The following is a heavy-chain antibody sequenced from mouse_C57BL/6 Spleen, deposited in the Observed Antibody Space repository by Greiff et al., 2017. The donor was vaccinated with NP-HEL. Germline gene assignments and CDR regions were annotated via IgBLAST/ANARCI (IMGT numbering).Heavy chain of an antibody. CDR2: ISYDGSN. CDR1: GYSITSGYY. Sequence: EVQLVESGPGLVKPSQSLSLTCSVTGYSITSGYYWNWIRQFPGNKLEWMGYISYDGSNNYNPSLKNRISITRDTSKNQFFLKLNSVTTEDTATYYCARDLDGPFAYWGQGTLVTVSA. CDR3: ARDLDGPFAY. J-gene: IGHJ3*01. V-gene: IGHV3-6*01. D-gene: IGHD2-3*01.